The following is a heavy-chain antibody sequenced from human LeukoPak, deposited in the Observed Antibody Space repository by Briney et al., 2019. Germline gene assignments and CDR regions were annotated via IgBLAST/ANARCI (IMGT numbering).Heavy chain of an antibody. CDR1: GCTFTSYD. CDR2: MNPNRGNT. D-gene: IGHD5-24*01. J-gene: IGHJ4*02. CDR3: ARRDGYNYVDY. Sequence: ASVKVSCKAPGCTFTSYDINWVRQATGQGLEWMGWMNPNRGNTGYAQKFQGRVTITRNTSISTAYMELSSLRSEDTAVYYCARRDGYNYVDYWGQGTLVTVSS. V-gene: IGHV1-8*03.